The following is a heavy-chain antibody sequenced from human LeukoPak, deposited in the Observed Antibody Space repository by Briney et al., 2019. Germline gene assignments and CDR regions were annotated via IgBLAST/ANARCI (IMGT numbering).Heavy chain of an antibody. D-gene: IGHD7-27*01. CDR2: ISSSSSTI. J-gene: IGHJ3*02. CDR3: ARKTGGSLDI. Sequence: GGSLRLSCAASGFTFSSYSMNWVRQVPGKGLEWVSYISSSSSTIYYADSVRGRFTISRDNAKNSLYLQMNSLRGEDTAVYYCARKTGGSLDIWGQGTMVTVSS. CDR1: GFTFSSYS. V-gene: IGHV3-48*01.